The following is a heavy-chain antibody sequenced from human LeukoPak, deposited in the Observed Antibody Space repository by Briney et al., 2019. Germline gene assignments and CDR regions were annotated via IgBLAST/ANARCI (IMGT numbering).Heavy chain of an antibody. D-gene: IGHD3-10*01. CDR3: ASGYYGSGSYQSINDY. CDR1: GFTFDDYG. Sequence: GGSLRLSCAASGFTFDDYGMSWVRQAPGKGLEWVSGINWNGGSTGYADSEKGRFTISRDNAKNSLYLQMNSLRAEDTALYYCASGYYGSGSYQSINDYWGQGTLVTVSS. J-gene: IGHJ4*02. V-gene: IGHV3-20*04. CDR2: INWNGGST.